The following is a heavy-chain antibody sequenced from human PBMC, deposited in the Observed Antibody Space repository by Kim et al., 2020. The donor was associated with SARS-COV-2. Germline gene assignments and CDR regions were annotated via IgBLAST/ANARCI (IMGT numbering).Heavy chain of an antibody. V-gene: IGHV3-7*03. D-gene: IGHD3-10*01. J-gene: IGHJ4*02. CDR3: ARDGLLKYYGSGRMAGY. CDR1: GFTFSSYW. CDR2: IKQDGSEK. Sequence: GGSLRLSCAASGFTFSSYWMSWVRQAPGKGLEWVANIKQDGSEKYYVDSVKGRFTISRDNAKNSLYLQMNSLRAEDTAVYYCARDGLLKYYGSGRMAGYWGQGTLVTVSS.